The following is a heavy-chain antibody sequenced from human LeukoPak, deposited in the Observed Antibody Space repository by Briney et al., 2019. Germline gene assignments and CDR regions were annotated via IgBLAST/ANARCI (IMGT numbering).Heavy chain of an antibody. CDR2: IYYSGST. V-gene: IGHV4-39*07. J-gene: IGHJ4*02. D-gene: IGHD3-22*01. CDR1: GGSISSSSYY. Sequence: SETLSLTCTVSGGSISSSSYYWGWIRQPPGKGLEWIGSIYYSGSTYYNPSLKSRVTISVDTSKNQFSLKLSSVTAADTAVYYCARSAYYYDSSAVGYWGQGTLVTVSS. CDR3: ARSAYYYDSSAVGY.